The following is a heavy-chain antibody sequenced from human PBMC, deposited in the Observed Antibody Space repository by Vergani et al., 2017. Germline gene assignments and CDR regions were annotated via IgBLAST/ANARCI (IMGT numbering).Heavy chain of an antibody. J-gene: IGHJ4*02. Sequence: QVQLQESGPGLVKPSETLSLTCTVSGDSVISTDYHWGWIRQPPGKGLEWIGSMDYSGSTSYNPSLESRISISFETPKNQFSLRLTSVTAADTAVYYCARESLAWLGGFDYWGQGTLVTVSS. CDR3: ARESLAWLGGFDY. CDR1: GDSVISTDYH. D-gene: IGHD3-10*01. CDR2: MDYSGST. V-gene: IGHV4-39*02.